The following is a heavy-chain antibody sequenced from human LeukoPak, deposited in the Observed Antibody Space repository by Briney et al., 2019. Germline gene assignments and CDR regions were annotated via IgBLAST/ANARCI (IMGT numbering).Heavy chain of an antibody. V-gene: IGHV4-31*03. D-gene: IGHD6-19*01. CDR2: IYYSGST. CDR1: GGSISSGGYS. Sequence: SSRTLSLTCTVSGGSISSGGYSWSWIRQHPGKGLEWIGYIYYSGSTYYNPSLKSRVTISVDTSKNQFSLKLSSVTAADTAVYYCASAAVAGTTDYWGQGTLVTVSS. J-gene: IGHJ4*02. CDR3: ASAAVAGTTDY.